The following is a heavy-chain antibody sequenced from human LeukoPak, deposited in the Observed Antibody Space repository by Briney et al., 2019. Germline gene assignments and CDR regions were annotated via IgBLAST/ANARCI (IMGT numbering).Heavy chain of an antibody. D-gene: IGHD6-19*01. Sequence: SETLSLTCAVYGGSFSGYYWSWIRQPPGKGLEWIGEINHSGSTNYNPSLKSRVTISVDTSKNQFSLKLSSVTAADTAVYYCARVISSAWRQNDLWGQGTLVTVSS. CDR3: ARVISSAWRQNDL. CDR1: GGSFSGYY. CDR2: INHSGST. V-gene: IGHV4-34*01. J-gene: IGHJ5*02.